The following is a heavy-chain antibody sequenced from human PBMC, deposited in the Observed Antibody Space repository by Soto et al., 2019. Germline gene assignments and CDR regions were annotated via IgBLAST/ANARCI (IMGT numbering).Heavy chain of an antibody. CDR3: ARAQNEDIVVVVAATPGY. V-gene: IGHV3-48*01. CDR1: GFTFSSYS. Sequence: EVQLVESGGGLVQPGGSLRLSCAASGFTFSSYSMNWVRQAPGKGLEWVSYISSSSSTIYYADSVKGRFTISRDNAKNSLYLQMNSLRAEDTAVYYCARAQNEDIVVVVAATPGYWGQGTLVTVSS. CDR2: ISSSSSTI. D-gene: IGHD2-15*01. J-gene: IGHJ4*02.